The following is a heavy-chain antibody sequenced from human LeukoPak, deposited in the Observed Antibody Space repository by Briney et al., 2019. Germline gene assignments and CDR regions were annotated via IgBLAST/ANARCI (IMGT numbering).Heavy chain of an antibody. Sequence: GGSLRLSCAASGFIFPSYIMHWVRQAPGKGLEWVAIISYDGINKYYADSVKGRFTISRDNAKNSLYLQMNSLRADDTAVYYCARGLAAAGTRGPYWGQGTLVTVSS. CDR3: ARGLAAAGTRGPY. J-gene: IGHJ4*02. D-gene: IGHD6-13*01. CDR1: GFIFPSYI. V-gene: IGHV3-30-3*01. CDR2: ISYDGINK.